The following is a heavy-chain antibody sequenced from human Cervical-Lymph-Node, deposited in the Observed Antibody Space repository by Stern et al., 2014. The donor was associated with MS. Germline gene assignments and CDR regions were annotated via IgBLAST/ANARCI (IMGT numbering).Heavy chain of an antibody. CDR3: ARVRHLEYGGFPGFDS. D-gene: IGHD4-23*01. V-gene: IGHV4-59*01. CDR2: IYYSGST. Sequence: VQLVESGPGLVKPSETLSLTCTVSGGSIDSYYWSWIRQPPGKGLEWIGYIYYSGSTSYNPSLKSRVTISVDTSKSHFSLKLTSVTAADTAVYYCARVRHLEYGGFPGFDSWGQGTLVTVSS. CDR1: GGSIDSYY. J-gene: IGHJ4*02.